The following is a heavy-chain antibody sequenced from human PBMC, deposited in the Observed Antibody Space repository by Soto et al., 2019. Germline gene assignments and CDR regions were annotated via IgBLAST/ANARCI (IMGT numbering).Heavy chain of an antibody. J-gene: IGHJ4*02. CDR2: IYHSGST. CDR1: GDSINNSHW. D-gene: IGHD6-19*01. V-gene: IGHV4-4*02. CDR3: ARGRYSSGWSLKYYFDY. Sequence: PSETLSLTCAVSGDSINNSHWWSWVRQTPGKGLEWIGDIYHSGSTNYNPSLKTRVTISVDKSKNQFSLKLSSVTAADTAVYYCARGRYSSGWSLKYYFDYWGQGTLVTVSS.